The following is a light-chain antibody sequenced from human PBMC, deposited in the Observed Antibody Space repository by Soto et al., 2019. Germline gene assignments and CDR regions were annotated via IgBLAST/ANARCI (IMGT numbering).Light chain of an antibody. V-gene: IGKV1-5*03. CDR2: KAS. CDR3: KHYNSFPYT. Sequence: DIQMTQSHSTMSASVGDRVTITCRASESISMWLAWFQQRPGKAPKLLIYKASTLVSGVTSRFSGSGSGTEFTLTIRSLQPDDFAIYYCKHYNSFPYTFGQGTKVDI. CDR1: ESISMW. J-gene: IGKJ2*01.